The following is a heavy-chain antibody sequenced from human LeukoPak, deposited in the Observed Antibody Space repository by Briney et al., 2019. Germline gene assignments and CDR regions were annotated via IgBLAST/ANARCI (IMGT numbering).Heavy chain of an antibody. CDR2: ISSSSSYI. CDR3: ARDRSGSYPYYFDY. Sequence: PGGSLRLSCAASGFTFSSYSMNWVRQAPGKGLEWVSSISSSSSYIYYADSVKGRFTISRDNAKNSLYLQMNSLRAEDTAVYYCARDRSGSYPYYFDYWGQGTVVTVSS. CDR1: GFTFSSYS. V-gene: IGHV3-21*01. D-gene: IGHD1-26*01. J-gene: IGHJ4*02.